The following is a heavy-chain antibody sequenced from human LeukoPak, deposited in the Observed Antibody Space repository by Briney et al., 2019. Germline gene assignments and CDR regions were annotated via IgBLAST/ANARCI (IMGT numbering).Heavy chain of an antibody. CDR2: ISYDGSNK. CDR3: AKDGAYDFWSGYSPYNWFDP. J-gene: IGHJ5*02. Sequence: GGSLRLSCAASGFTFSSYGMHWVRQAPGKGLEWVAVISYDGSNKYYADSVKGRFTISRDNSKNTLYLQMNSLRAEDTAVYYCAKDGAYDFWSGYSPYNWFDPWGQGTLVTVSS. CDR1: GFTFSSYG. D-gene: IGHD3-3*01. V-gene: IGHV3-30*18.